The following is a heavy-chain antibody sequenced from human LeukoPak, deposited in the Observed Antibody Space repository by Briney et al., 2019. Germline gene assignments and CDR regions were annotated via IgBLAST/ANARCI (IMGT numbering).Heavy chain of an antibody. Sequence: GGSLRLSCAASGFTVSSNYMSWVRQAPGKGLEWVSVIYSGGSTYYADSVKGRFTISRDNSKNTLYLQMNSLRAEDTAVYYCARDELDTAMVPRGPIYYYYGMDVWGRGTTVTVSS. D-gene: IGHD5-18*01. CDR1: GFTVSSNY. V-gene: IGHV3-53*01. CDR3: ARDELDTAMVPRGPIYYYYGMDV. J-gene: IGHJ6*02. CDR2: IYSGGST.